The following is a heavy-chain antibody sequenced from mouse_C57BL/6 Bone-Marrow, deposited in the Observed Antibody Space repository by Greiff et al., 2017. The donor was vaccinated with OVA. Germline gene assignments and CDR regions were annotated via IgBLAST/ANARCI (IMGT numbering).Heavy chain of an antibody. CDR3: ARDDGYFFEY. CDR2: IYPGSGNT. Sequence: VQLQQSGAEVVRPGASVKLSCKASGYTFTDHYINWEKQRPGQGLEWIARIYPGSGNTYYNEKFKGKATLTAEKSSNTAYMQLSSLTSEDSAVYFCARDDGYFFEYWGQGTTLTVSS. D-gene: IGHD2-3*01. V-gene: IGHV1-76*01. CDR1: GYTFTDHY. J-gene: IGHJ2*01.